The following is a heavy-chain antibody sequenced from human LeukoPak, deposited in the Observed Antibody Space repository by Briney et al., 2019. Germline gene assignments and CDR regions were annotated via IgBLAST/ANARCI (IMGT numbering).Heavy chain of an antibody. V-gene: IGHV3-48*04. J-gene: IGHJ3*02. CDR3: AREGLLWWAFDI. D-gene: IGHD3-10*01. CDR1: GFTFSGHN. CDR2: VSISSGTI. Sequence: GGSLRLSCAASGFTFSGHNMNWVRQAPGKGLEWISFVSISSGTIYYADSVNGRFRISRDNAKSSLDLEMNSLRAEDTAVYYCAREGLLWWAFDIWGQGTMVTVSS.